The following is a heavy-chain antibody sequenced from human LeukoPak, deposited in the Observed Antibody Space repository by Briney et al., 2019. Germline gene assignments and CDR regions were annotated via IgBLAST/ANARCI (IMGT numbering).Heavy chain of an antibody. V-gene: IGHV5-51*01. CDR1: GYSFASYW. J-gene: IGHJ4*02. D-gene: IGHD5-12*01. Sequence: GESLKISCKGSGYSFASYWIAWVRQMPGKGLEWMGIIYPGDSDTRYSPSFQGQVTISADKSISTAYLQWSSLKAPDTAMYYCARQYLSGYDIIDYWGQGTLVTVSS. CDR2: IYPGDSDT. CDR3: ARQYLSGYDIIDY.